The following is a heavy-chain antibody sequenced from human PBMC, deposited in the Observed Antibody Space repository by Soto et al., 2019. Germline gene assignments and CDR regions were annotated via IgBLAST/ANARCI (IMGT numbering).Heavy chain of an antibody. CDR1: GFTFSRHT. J-gene: IGHJ4*02. CDR3: AREVYYDFWSGFSTRPYYYAD. Sequence: QVQLVESGGGVVQPGRSLRLSCAASGFTFSRHTMHRVRQAPGKGLEWVAAISSDGSNTYHADSVTSRFTISRDNSTYTLYLEMHSLSSEDTAVQHCAREVYYDFWSGFSTRPYYYADWGQGTLVTVSS. V-gene: IGHV3-30-3*01. CDR2: ISSDGSNT. D-gene: IGHD3-3*01.